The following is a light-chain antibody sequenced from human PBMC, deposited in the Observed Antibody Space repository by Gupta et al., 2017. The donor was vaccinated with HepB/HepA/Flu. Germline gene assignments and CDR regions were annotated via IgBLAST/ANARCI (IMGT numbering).Light chain of an antibody. CDR2: DVI. CDR1: SSDVGLYNY. V-gene: IGLV2-11*01. J-gene: IGLJ3*02. CDR3: CSYAGTYTWV. Sequence: QSALTQPRSVSGSPGQSVTISCAGTSSDVGLYNYVSWYQQLPGKAPKVIIYDVINRPSGVPDRFSGSRSGNTASLTISGLQAEDEADYYCCSYAGTYTWVFGGGTKLTVL.